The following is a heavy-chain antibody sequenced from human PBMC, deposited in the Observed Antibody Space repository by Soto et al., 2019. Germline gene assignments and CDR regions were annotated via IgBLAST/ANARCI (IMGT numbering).Heavy chain of an antibody. CDR3: ASFYSSGWYQTFDY. CDR2: FDPEDGET. V-gene: IGHV1-24*01. D-gene: IGHD6-19*01. CDR1: GYTLTELS. J-gene: IGHJ4*02. Sequence: ASVKVSCKVSGYTLTELSMHWVRQAPGKGLEWMGGFDPEDGETIYAQKFQGRVTMTEDTSTDTAYMELSSLRSEDTAVYYCASFYSSGWYQTFDYWGQGTLVTSPQ.